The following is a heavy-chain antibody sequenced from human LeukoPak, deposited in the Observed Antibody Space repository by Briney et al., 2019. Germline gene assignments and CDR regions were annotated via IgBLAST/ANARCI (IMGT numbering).Heavy chain of an antibody. Sequence: PGGSLRLSCAASGFTFSSYAMSWVRQAPGKGLEWVSAISGSGGSTYYADSVKGRFTISRDNSKNTLYLQMNSLRAEDTAVYYCAKDGEMAAARVQGAFDIWGQGTMVTVSS. CDR2: ISGSGGST. CDR1: GFTFSSYA. V-gene: IGHV3-23*01. D-gene: IGHD5-24*01. CDR3: AKDGEMAAARVQGAFDI. J-gene: IGHJ3*02.